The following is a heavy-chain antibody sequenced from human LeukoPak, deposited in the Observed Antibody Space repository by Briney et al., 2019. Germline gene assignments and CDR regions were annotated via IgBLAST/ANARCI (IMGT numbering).Heavy chain of an antibody. V-gene: IGHV4-39*01. J-gene: IGHJ5*02. CDR2: IYYSGST. Sequence: PSETLSLTCTVSGGSISSSSYYWGWIRQPPGKGLEWIGVIYYSGSTYYNPSLKSRLTISVDTSKNQFSLKLSSVTATDTAVYYCARRGYCSSTSCYEYWFDPWGQGTLVTVSS. CDR3: ARRGYCSSTSCYEYWFDP. D-gene: IGHD2-2*01. CDR1: GGSISSSSYY.